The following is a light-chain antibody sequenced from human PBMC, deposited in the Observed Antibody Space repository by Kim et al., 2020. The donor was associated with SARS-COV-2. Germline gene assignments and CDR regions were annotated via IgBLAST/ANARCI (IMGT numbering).Light chain of an antibody. CDR3: QQSYSVPLT. J-gene: IGKJ4*01. V-gene: IGKV1-39*01. CDR1: QSISSY. CDR2: AAS. Sequence: DIQMTQSPASLSASVGDRVTITCRASQSISSYLNWYQQKPGKAPNLLIYAASGLQSGVPSRFSGSGSETDFTLTVSSLQPEDFATYYCQQSYSVPLTFGGGTKVDIK.